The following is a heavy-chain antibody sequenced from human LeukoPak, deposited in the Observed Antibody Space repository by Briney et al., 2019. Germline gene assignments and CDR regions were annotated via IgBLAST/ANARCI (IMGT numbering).Heavy chain of an antibody. CDR3: AKNYYDSSGYYYFDS. V-gene: IGHV3-23*01. J-gene: IGHJ4*02. Sequence: QPGGSLRLSCAASGFIFSSSAMSWVRQAPGKGLEWVSGISGSGGNTYYADSVKGRFTISRDNSKNTLYLQMNSLRAEDTAVYYCAKNYYDSSGYYYFDSWGQGTLVTVSS. D-gene: IGHD3-22*01. CDR1: GFIFSSSA. CDR2: ISGSGGNT.